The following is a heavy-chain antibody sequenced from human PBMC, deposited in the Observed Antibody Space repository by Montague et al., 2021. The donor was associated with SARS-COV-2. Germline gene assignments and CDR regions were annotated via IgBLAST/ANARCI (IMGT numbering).Heavy chain of an antibody. V-gene: IGHV3-30-3*01. J-gene: IGHJ3*02. D-gene: IGHD1-26*01. CDR1: GFTFSSYA. CDR2: ISYDGSNK. Sequence: SLRLYCAASGFTFSSYAMHWVRQAPGKGLEWVAVISYDGSNKYYADSVKGRFTISRDNSKNTLYLQMNSLRAEDTAVYYCARGAPYIGVGASSDAFDIWGQGTMVTVSS. CDR3: ARGAPYIGVGASSDAFDI.